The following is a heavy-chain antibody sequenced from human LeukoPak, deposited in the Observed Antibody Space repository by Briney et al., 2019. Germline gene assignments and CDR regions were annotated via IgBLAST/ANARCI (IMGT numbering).Heavy chain of an antibody. CDR2: INHSGST. D-gene: IGHD3-10*01. CDR3: ARGSSSVTGRSLDY. Sequence: SETLSLTCAVYGGSFSGYYWSWIRQPPGKGLEWIGEINHSGSTYYNPSLKSRVTISVDTSKNQFSLKLSSVTAADTAVYYCARGSSSVTGRSLDYWGQGTLVTVSS. J-gene: IGHJ4*02. V-gene: IGHV4-34*01. CDR1: GGSFSGYY.